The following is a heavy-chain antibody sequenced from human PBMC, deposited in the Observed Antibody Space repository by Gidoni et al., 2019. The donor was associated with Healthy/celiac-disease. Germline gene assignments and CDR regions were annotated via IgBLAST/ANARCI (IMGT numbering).Heavy chain of an antibody. CDR2: ISSSSSTI. J-gene: IGHJ4*02. CDR3: ARGEYSGYDYCDY. V-gene: IGHV3-48*01. D-gene: IGHD5-12*01. CDR1: GFTFSSYS. Sequence: EVQLVESGGGLVQPGGSLRLSCAASGFTFSSYSMNWVRQAPGKGLEWVSYISSSSSTIYYADSVKGRFTISRDNAKNSLYLQMNSLRAEDTAVYYCARGEYSGYDYCDYWGQGTLVTVSS.